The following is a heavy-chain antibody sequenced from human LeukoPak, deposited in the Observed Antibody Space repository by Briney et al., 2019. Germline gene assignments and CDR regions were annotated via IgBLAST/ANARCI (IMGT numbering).Heavy chain of an antibody. J-gene: IGHJ5*02. CDR1: GGSITSSY. Sequence: SETLSLTCTVSGGSITSSYWSWIGQSPGKGLEWIGYIHYTGSTNYNPSLKSRVTMLIDTSKNQFSLKLSSVTAADTAVYYCARGRYSAGDNWFDPWGQGTLVTVSS. CDR2: IHYTGST. V-gene: IGHV4-59*01. CDR3: ARGRYSAGDNWFDP. D-gene: IGHD3-9*01.